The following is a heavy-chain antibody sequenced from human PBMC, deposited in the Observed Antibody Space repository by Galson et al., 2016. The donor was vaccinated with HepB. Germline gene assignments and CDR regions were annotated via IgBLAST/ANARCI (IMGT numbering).Heavy chain of an antibody. D-gene: IGHD6-13*01. CDR3: ARRLAPAGPYYYYYGMDV. Sequence: QSGAEVKKPGESLKISCKGSGYSFTNYWIGWVRQMPGKGLEWMGIIHPGDSDTRYSPSFQGQVTISADKSISTAYLQWSSLKASDTAMYYCARRLAPAGPYYYYYGMDVWGQGTTVTVSS. CDR2: IHPGDSDT. V-gene: IGHV5-51*03. CDR1: GYSFTNYW. J-gene: IGHJ6*02.